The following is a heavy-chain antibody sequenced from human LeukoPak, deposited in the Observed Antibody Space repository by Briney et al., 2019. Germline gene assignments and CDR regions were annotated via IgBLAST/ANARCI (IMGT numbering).Heavy chain of an antibody. D-gene: IGHD3-10*01. CDR2: IWYDGSNK. CDR1: GFTFSSYG. Sequence: GGSLRLSCAASGFTFSSYGMHWVRQAPGKGLEWVAVIWYDGSNKYYADSMKGRFTISRDNSKNTLYLQMNSLRAEDTAVYYCARDGRRFGELYHWGQGTLVTVSS. CDR3: ARDGRRFGELYH. V-gene: IGHV3-33*01. J-gene: IGHJ5*02.